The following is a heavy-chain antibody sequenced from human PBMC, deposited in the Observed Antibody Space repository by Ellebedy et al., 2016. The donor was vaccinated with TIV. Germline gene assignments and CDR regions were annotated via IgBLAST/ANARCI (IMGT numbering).Heavy chain of an antibody. V-gene: IGHV3-74*01. CDR3: ARVRVRGVIISPMDV. CDR2: INSDGSST. D-gene: IGHD3-10*01. CDR1: GFTFSSYW. J-gene: IGHJ6*02. Sequence: GESLKISCAASGFTFSSYWMHWVRQAPGKGLVWVSRINSDGSSTSYADSVKGRFTISRDNAKNTLYLQMNSLRAEDTAVYYCARVRVRGVIISPMDVWGQGTTVTVSS.